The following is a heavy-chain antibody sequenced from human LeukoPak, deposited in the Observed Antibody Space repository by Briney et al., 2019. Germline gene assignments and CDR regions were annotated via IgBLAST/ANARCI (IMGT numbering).Heavy chain of an antibody. CDR2: INPNSGGT. CDR1: GYTFSDYA. J-gene: IGHJ4*02. V-gene: IGHV1-2*04. CDR3: ARGKRARDSRPLYYFDY. D-gene: IGHD3-22*01. Sequence: GASVNVSCKASGYTFSDYAMHWVRQAPGQGLEWMGWINPNSGGTNYAQKFQGWVTMTRDTSISTAYMELSRLRSDDTAVYYCARGKRARDSRPLYYFDYWGQGTLVTVSS.